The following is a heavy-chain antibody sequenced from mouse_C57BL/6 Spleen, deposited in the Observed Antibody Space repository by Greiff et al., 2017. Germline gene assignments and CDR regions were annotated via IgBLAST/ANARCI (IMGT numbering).Heavy chain of an antibody. CDR2: IYPGDGDT. J-gene: IGHJ3*01. V-gene: IGHV1-80*01. CDR3: ARSGIYDCYHDWFAY. D-gene: IGHD2-3*01. Sequence: VQLQESGAELVKPGASVKISCKASGYAFSSYWMNWVKQRPGKGLEWIGQIYPGDGDTNYNGKFKGKATLTADKSSSTAYMQLSSLTSEDSAVYFCARSGIYDCYHDWFAYWGQGTLVTVSA. CDR1: GYAFSSYW.